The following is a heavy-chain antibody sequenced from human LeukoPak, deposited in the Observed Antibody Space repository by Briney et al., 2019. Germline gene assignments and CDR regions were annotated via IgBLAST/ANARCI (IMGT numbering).Heavy chain of an antibody. Sequence: SETLSLACTVPGGSISSYYWSWIRQPPGKGLEWIGYIYYSGSTNYNPSLKSRVTISVDTSKNQFSLKLSSVTAADTAVYYCERGSIAVAVAADYWGQGTLVTVSS. V-gene: IGHV4-59*01. CDR3: ERGSIAVAVAADY. CDR1: GGSISSYY. CDR2: IYYSGST. D-gene: IGHD6-19*01. J-gene: IGHJ4*02.